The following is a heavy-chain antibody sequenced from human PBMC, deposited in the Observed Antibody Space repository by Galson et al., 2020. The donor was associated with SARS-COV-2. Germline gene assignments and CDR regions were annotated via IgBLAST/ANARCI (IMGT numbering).Heavy chain of an antibody. CDR3: ARVDDCSSTSCYLVGYYYYYYMDV. D-gene: IGHD2-2*01. J-gene: IGHJ6*03. V-gene: IGHV1-18*01. Sequence: VKVSCKASGYTFTSYGISWVRQAPGQGLEWMGWISAYNGNTNYAQKLQGRVTMTTDTSTSTAYMELRSLRSDDTAVYYCARVDDCSSTSCYLVGYYYYYYMDVWGKGTTVTVSS. CDR1: GYTFTSYG. CDR2: ISAYNGNT.